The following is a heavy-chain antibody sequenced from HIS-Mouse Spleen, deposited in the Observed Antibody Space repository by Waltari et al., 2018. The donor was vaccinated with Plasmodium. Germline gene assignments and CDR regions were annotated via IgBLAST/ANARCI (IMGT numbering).Heavy chain of an antibody. V-gene: IGHV4-34*01. J-gene: IGHJ4*02. CDR1: GGSFSGYY. Sequence: QVQLQQWGAGLLKPSETLSLTCAVYGGSFSGYYWSWIRQPPGKGLEWIGEINHSGSTNDNPSLKRRVTISVDTSKNQFCLKLSSVTAADTAVYYCARTGDYGGNSWGQGTLVTVSS. CDR2: INHSGST. CDR3: ARTGDYGGNS. D-gene: IGHD4-17*01.